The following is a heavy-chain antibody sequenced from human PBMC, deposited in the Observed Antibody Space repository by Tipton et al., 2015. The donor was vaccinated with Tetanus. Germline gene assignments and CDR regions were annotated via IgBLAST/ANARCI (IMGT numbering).Heavy chain of an antibody. D-gene: IGHD3-16*01. CDR3: ARAPPHYYDYVWGSYVFDY. CDR1: GGSISSSSYY. Sequence: LRLSCTVSGGSISSSSYYCGWIRQPPGKGLEWIGSIYYSGSTYYNPSLKSRVTISVDTSKNQFSLKLSSVTAADTAVYYCARAPPHYYDYVWGSYVFDYWGQGTLVTVSS. V-gene: IGHV4-39*01. J-gene: IGHJ4*02. CDR2: IYYSGST.